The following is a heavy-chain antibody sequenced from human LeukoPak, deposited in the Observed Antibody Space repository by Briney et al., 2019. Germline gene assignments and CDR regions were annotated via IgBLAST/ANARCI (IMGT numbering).Heavy chain of an antibody. CDR1: GYSFTTYA. V-gene: IGHV7-4-1*02. Sequence: ASVKVSCKTSGYSFTTYAISWVRQAPGQGLEWMGWIKTNTGNPMYAQGFTGRFVFSLAVSTAYLQISSLKAEDTAVYYCARERYDSGSYRGVDAFDIWGQGTMVTVSS. D-gene: IGHD3-10*01. CDR2: IKTNTGNP. CDR3: ARERYDSGSYRGVDAFDI. J-gene: IGHJ3*02.